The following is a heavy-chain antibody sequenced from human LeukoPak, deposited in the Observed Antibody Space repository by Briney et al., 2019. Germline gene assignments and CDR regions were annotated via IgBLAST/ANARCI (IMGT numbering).Heavy chain of an antibody. CDR1: GFTFSSYE. V-gene: IGHV3-48*03. D-gene: IGHD3-10*01. CDR2: ISRSGTTI. Sequence: RAGGSLRLSCAASGFTFSSYEMNWVRQAPGKGLDWVSYISRSGTTIYYADSVKGRFTISRDNAKNSLYLQMNSLRAEDTAVYYCARDRRNLWFGEPLDYWGQGTLVTVSS. CDR3: ARDRRNLWFGEPLDY. J-gene: IGHJ4*02.